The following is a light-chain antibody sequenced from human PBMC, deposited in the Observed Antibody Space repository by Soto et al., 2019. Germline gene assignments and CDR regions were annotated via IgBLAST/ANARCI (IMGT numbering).Light chain of an antibody. CDR2: DTS. Sequence: EIVLTQSPATLSLSPGERATLSCRASQSVGSFLAWYQQKPGQAPRLLIYDTSIRATGIPARFSGSGSGTDFTLTITRLEPEDFAVYYCQQYGSSLFTFGPGTKVDIK. CDR3: QQYGSSLFT. J-gene: IGKJ3*01. CDR1: QSVGSF. V-gene: IGKV3-20*01.